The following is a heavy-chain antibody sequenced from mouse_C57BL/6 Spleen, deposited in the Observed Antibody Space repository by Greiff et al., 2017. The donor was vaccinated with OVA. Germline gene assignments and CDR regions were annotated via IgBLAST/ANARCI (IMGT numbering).Heavy chain of an antibody. V-gene: IGHV1-69*01. D-gene: IGHD1-1*01. J-gene: IGHJ2*01. CDR2: IDPSDSYT. CDR3: ARLPSSNNFDY. CDR1: GYTFTSYW. Sequence: QVQLQQPGAELVTPGASVKLSCKASGYTFTSYWMHWVKQRPGQGLEWIGEIDPSDSYTNYNQKFKGKSTLTVDKSSSTAYMQLSSLTSEDSAVYYCARLPSSNNFDYWGQGTTLTVSS.